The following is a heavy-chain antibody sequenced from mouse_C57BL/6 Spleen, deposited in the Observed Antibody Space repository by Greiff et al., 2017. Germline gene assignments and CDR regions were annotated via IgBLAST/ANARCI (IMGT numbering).Heavy chain of an antibody. CDR1: GYTFTSYW. J-gene: IGHJ3*01. CDR3: ARLNWDGAY. V-gene: IGHV1-61*01. CDR2: IYPSDSET. Sequence: VKLQESGAELVRPGSSVKLSCKASGYTFTSYWMDWVKQRPGQGLEWIGNIYPSDSETHYNQKFKDKATLTVDKSSSTAYMQLSSLTSEDSAVYYCARLNWDGAYWGQGTLVTVSA. D-gene: IGHD4-1*01.